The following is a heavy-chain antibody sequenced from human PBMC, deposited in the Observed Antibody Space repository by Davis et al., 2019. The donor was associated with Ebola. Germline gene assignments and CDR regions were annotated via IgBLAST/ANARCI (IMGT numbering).Heavy chain of an antibody. V-gene: IGHV3-7*03. Sequence: GESLKISCAASGFTFSGHWMTWLRQAPGKGLEWVANINQDGSEKNYVDSVKGRFTISRDNAKSALYVYMNSLRGDDTAVYYCARHHYVRIDYWGQGSVVTVSS. CDR3: ARHHYVRIDY. J-gene: IGHJ4*02. D-gene: IGHD4-17*01. CDR2: INQDGSEK. CDR1: GFTFSGHW.